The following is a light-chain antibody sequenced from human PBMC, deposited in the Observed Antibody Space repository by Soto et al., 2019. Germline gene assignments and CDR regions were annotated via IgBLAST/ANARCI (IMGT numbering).Light chain of an antibody. CDR3: SSYAGSNNYV. CDR2: EVS. Sequence: QSALTQPPSASGSPGQSVTISCTGTSSDVGGYNYVSWYQQHPGKAPKLMIYEVSKRPSGVPDRFSGSKSGNTASLTVSGLQAEDGADYYCSSYAGSNNYVVGTGTKVTVL. V-gene: IGLV2-8*01. J-gene: IGLJ1*01. CDR1: SSDVGGYNY.